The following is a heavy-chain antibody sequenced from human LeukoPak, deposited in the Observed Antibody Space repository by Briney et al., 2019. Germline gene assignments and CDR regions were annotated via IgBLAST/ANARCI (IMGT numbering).Heavy chain of an antibody. J-gene: IGHJ4*02. CDR1: GFTFDDYA. V-gene: IGHV3-9*01. Sequence: HPGRSLRFSCAASGFTFDDYARHWVRQAPGKGLEWVSGISWNSGSIGYADSVKGRFTISRDNAKNSLYLQMNSLRAEDTALYYCAKAHYYDSSGPLDYWGQGTLVTVSS. CDR2: ISWNSGSI. D-gene: IGHD3-22*01. CDR3: AKAHYYDSSGPLDY.